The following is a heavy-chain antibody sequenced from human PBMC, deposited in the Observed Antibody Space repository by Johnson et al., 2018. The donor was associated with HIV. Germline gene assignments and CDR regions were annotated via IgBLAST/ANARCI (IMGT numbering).Heavy chain of an antibody. J-gene: IGHJ3*02. CDR1: SLSFSNFG. CDR3: AREVDGFDI. Sequence: QVRLVESGGVLMQPGESLRLSCVSSSLSFSNFGIHLVRQAPGYGPEWVAVISFDGNLQTYADSMKGRFTISRDNAKNTLYLHMNSLRAEDTAVYYCAREVDGFDIWGQGTMVTVSS. V-gene: IGHV3-33*08. CDR2: ISFDGNLQ.